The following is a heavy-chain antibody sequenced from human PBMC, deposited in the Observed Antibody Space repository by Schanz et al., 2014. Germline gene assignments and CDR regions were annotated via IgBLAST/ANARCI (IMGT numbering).Heavy chain of an antibody. J-gene: IGHJ6*03. V-gene: IGHV3-11*04. D-gene: IGHD2-15*01. CDR3: ARDGGGFYHNYYMDV. CDR2: ICSSGNTI. Sequence: QEQLVESGGGLVKPGGSLRLSCAASGFTLSDYYMRWIRQAPGKGLEWVSYICSSGNTIYYADSVKGRFTISRDNAKSTLYLHMNTLRAEDTAVYYCARDGGGFYHNYYMDVWGKGTTVTVSS. CDR1: GFTLSDYY.